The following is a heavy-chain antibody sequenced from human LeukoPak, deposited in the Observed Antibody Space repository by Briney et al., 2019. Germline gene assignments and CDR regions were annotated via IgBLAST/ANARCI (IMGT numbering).Heavy chain of an antibody. Sequence: SVNVSCKASGGTFSSYAISWVRQAPGQGLEWMGGIIPIFGTANYAQKFQGRVTITEDESTSTAYMELSSLRSEDTAVYYCARGFDSGYDRGFDYWGQGTLVTVSS. J-gene: IGHJ4*02. CDR2: IIPIFGTA. CDR1: GGTFSSYA. V-gene: IGHV1-69*13. CDR3: ARGFDSGYDRGFDY. D-gene: IGHD5-12*01.